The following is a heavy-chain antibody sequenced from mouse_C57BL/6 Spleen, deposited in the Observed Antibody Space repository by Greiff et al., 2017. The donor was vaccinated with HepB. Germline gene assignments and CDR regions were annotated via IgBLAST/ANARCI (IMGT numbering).Heavy chain of an antibody. V-gene: IGHV5-4*01. CDR2: ISDGGSYT. J-gene: IGHJ3*01. CDR1: GFTFSSYA. CDR3: ARVGYYGSNGFAY. Sequence: EVHLVESGGGLVKPGGSLKLSCAASGFTFSSYAMSWVRQTPEKRLEWVATISDGGSYTYYPDNVKGRFTISRDNAKNNLYLQMSHLKSEDTAMYYCARVGYYGSNGFAYWGQGTLVTVSA. D-gene: IGHD1-1*01.